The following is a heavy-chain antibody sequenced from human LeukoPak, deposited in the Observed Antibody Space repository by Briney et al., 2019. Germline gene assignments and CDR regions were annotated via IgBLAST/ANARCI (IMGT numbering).Heavy chain of an antibody. CDR3: AAFPYYYDSSGYYFDY. CDR2: INPNSGGT. D-gene: IGHD3-22*01. Sequence: GESLKISCKASGYTFTGYYMHWVRQAPGQGLEWMGWINPNSGGTNYAQKFQGRVTMTRDTSISTAYMELSRLRSDDTAVYYCAAFPYYYDSSGYYFDYWGQGTLVTVSS. J-gene: IGHJ4*02. CDR1: GYTFTGYY. V-gene: IGHV1-2*02.